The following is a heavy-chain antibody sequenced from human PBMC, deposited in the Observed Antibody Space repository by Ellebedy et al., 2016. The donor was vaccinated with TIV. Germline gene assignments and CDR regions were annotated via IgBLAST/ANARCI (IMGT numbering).Heavy chain of an antibody. CDR1: GGSISSGGYY. V-gene: IGHV4-31*03. Sequence: LRLXXTVSGGSISSGGYYWSWIRQHPGKGLEWIGYIYYSGSTYYNPSLKSRVTISVDKSKNQFSLKLSSVTAADTAVYYCARVLWFGELLTWGMSYYGMDVWGQGTTVTVSS. CDR3: ARVLWFGELLTWGMSYYGMDV. D-gene: IGHD3-10*01. CDR2: IYYSGST. J-gene: IGHJ6*02.